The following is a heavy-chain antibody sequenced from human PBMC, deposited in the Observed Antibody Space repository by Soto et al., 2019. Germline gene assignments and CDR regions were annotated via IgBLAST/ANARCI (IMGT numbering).Heavy chain of an antibody. Sequence: PSETLSLTCAVYGGSFSGYYWSWIRQPPGKGLEWIGYIYYSGSTNYNPSLKSRVTISVDTSKNQFSLKLSSVTAADTAVYYCARHSVAAGHDAFDIWGQGTMVTV. V-gene: IGHV4-59*08. CDR2: IYYSGST. CDR1: GGSFSGYY. D-gene: IGHD6-19*01. J-gene: IGHJ3*02. CDR3: ARHSVAAGHDAFDI.